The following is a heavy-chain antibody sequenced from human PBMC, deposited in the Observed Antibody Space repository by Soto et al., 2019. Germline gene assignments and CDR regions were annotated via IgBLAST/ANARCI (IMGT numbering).Heavy chain of an antibody. CDR1: GFTFSSYA. D-gene: IGHD3-3*01. CDR3: AKGAHDALERITIFGVVIVLYFDY. CDR2: ISGSGGST. V-gene: IGHV3-23*01. J-gene: IGHJ4*02. Sequence: AGGSLRLSCAASGFTFSSYAMSWVRQAPGKGLEWVSAISGSGGSTYYADSVKGRFTISRDNSKNTLYLQMNSLRAEDTAVYYCAKGAHDALERITIFGVVIVLYFDYWGQGTLVTVSS.